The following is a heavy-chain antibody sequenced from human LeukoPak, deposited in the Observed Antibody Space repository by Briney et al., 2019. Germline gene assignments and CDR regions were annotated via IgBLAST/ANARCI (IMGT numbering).Heavy chain of an antibody. J-gene: IGHJ3*02. CDR1: GYTFTSYG. CDR2: ISAYNGNT. D-gene: IGHD5-24*01. V-gene: IGHV1-18*01. CDR3: ARGRGQRLDGYNFDGAFDI. Sequence: GASVKVSCKVSGYTFTSYGISWVRQAPGQGLEWMGWISAYNGNTNYAQKLQGRVTMTTDTSTSTAYMELRSLRSDDTAVYYCARGRGQRLDGYNFDGAFDIWGQGTMVTVSS.